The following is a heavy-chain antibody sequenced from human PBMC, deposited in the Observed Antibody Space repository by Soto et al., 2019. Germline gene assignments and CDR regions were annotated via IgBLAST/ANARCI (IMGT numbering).Heavy chain of an antibody. CDR2: IYYSGST. V-gene: IGHV4-59*01. CDR3: ESPAGGGRRGLGY. D-gene: IGHD3-10*01. J-gene: IGHJ4*02. CDR1: GGSISSYY. Sequence: PSETLSLTCTVSGGSISSYYWSWIRQPPGKGLEWIGYIYYSGSTNYNPSLKSRVTISVDTSKNQFSLKLSSVTAADTAVYYCESPAGGGRRGLGYWGQGTLVTVSS.